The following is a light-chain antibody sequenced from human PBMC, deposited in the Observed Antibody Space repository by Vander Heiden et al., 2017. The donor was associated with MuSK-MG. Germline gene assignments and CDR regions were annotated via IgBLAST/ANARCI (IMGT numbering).Light chain of an antibody. Sequence: DILMIQSPDPLAVSLGERATINCKSSQSVLYSSNNKNYLAWYQQKPGQPPKLLIYWASTRESGVPDRFSGSGSGTDFTLTISSLQAEDVAVYYCQQYYSTPYTFGQGTKLEIK. CDR1: QSVLYSSNNKNY. J-gene: IGKJ2*01. CDR2: WAS. CDR3: QQYYSTPYT. V-gene: IGKV4-1*01.